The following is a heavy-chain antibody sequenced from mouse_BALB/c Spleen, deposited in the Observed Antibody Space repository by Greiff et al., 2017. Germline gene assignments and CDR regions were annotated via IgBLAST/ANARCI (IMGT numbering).Heavy chain of an antibody. CDR2: IYPDNGST. CDR1: GFNFTDYC. V-gene: IGHV14-1*02. J-gene: IGHJ4*01. D-gene: IGHD4-1*01. Sequence: EVQLQQSGAELVRPGASVKLSCKASGFNFTDYCIHWVKQRPEQGLEWIGWIYPDNGSTIYDAKFKGKASITVDTSSNTAYLQLSSLTSEDTAVYYCDRFSGTPYAMDYWGQGTSVTVSS. CDR3: DRFSGTPYAMDY.